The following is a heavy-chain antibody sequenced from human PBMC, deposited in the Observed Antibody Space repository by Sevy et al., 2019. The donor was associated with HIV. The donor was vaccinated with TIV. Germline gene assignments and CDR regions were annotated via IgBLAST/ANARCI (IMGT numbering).Heavy chain of an antibody. J-gene: IGHJ4*02. V-gene: IGHV3-23*01. CDR2: ISFSGGST. D-gene: IGHD3-10*01. Sequence: GGSLRLSCAASGFTFSTYAMTWVRQAPGKGLEWVSVISFSGGSTYYADSVKGRFTISRDNSENTLYLQMISLRAEDTAVYYCAKDRVSGTYYTGDFDYWGQGTLVTVSS. CDR1: GFTFSTYA. CDR3: AKDRVSGTYYTGDFDY.